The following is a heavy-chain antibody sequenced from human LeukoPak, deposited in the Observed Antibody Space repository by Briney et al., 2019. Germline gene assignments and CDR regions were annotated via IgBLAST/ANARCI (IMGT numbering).Heavy chain of an antibody. CDR1: GFTFSSYE. CDR3: ARDYGDDYYYGMDV. V-gene: IGHV3-48*03. Sequence: GGSLRLSCAASGFTFSSYEMNWVRQAPGKGLEWVSYISSSGSTIYYADSVKGRFTISRDNAKNSLYLQMNSLRAEDTAVYYCARDYGDDYYYGMDVWGQGTTVTVPS. D-gene: IGHD4-17*01. J-gene: IGHJ6*02. CDR2: ISSSGSTI.